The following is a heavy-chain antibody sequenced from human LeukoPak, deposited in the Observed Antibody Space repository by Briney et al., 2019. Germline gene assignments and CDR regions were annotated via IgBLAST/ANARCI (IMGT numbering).Heavy chain of an antibody. CDR3: AKSGGNSANSLLFYFDY. Sequence: PGGSLRLSCAASGFTFSSYAMSWVRQAPGKGLEWVASISGSGGSTYYADPVRGRFTVSRDNSKNTLFLQMNSLGAEETAVYYCAKSGGNSANSLLFYFDYWGQGTLVTVSS. J-gene: IGHJ4*02. CDR2: ISGSGGST. V-gene: IGHV3-23*01. D-gene: IGHD2/OR15-2a*01. CDR1: GFTFSSYA.